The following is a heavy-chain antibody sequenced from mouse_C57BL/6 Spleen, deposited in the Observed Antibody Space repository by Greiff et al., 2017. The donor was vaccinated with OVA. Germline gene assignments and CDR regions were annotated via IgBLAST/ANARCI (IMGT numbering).Heavy chain of an antibody. CDR2: ISDGGSYT. CDR1: GFTFSSYA. CDR3: ARAYYYGSRYWYFDV. Sequence: DVMLVESGGGLVKPGGSLKLSCAASGFTFSSYAMSWVRQTPEKRLEWVATISDGGSYTYYPDNVKGRFTISRDNAKNNLYLQMSHLKSEDTAMYYCARAYYYGSRYWYFDVWGTGTTVTVSS. J-gene: IGHJ1*03. D-gene: IGHD1-1*01. V-gene: IGHV5-4*03.